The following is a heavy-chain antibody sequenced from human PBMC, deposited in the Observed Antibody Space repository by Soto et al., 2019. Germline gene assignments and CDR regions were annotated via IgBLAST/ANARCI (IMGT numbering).Heavy chain of an antibody. CDR1: GGSFSGYY. V-gene: IGHV4-34*01. Sequence: SETLSLTCAVYGGSFSGYYWSWIRQPPGKGLEWIGEINHSGSTNYNPSLKSRVTISVDTSKNQFSLNLSSVTAADTAVYYCARGPSGDKVDYWGQGTLVTVSS. CDR3: ARGPSGDKVDY. D-gene: IGHD7-27*01. CDR2: INHSGST. J-gene: IGHJ4*02.